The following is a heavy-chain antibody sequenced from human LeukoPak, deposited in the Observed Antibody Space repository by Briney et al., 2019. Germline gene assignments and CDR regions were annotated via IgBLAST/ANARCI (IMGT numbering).Heavy chain of an antibody. V-gene: IGHV6-1*01. CDR3: ARGASLRFIDYYYYAMDV. CDR2: TYYRSKWSN. J-gene: IGHJ6*02. Sequence: SQTLSLTCAISGDSVSSNTAAWNWIRQSPSRGLEWLGRTYYRSKWSNDYAVSVKSRITVNPDTSKNQFSLHLSSVTPEDTAVYYCARGASLRFIDYYYYAMDVWGQGTTVTVSS. CDR1: GDSVSSNTAA. D-gene: IGHD5-12*01.